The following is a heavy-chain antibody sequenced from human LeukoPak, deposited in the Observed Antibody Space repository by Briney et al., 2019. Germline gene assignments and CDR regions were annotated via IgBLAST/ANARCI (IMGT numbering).Heavy chain of an antibody. Sequence: PGGSLRLSCAASGFTFSSYEMNWVRQAPGKGLEWVSYISSSGSTIYYADSVKGRFTISRDNAKNSLYLQMNSLRAEDTAVYYCAREVMAAPRFGGFDPWGQGTLVTVSS. V-gene: IGHV3-48*03. J-gene: IGHJ5*02. CDR1: GFTFSSYE. CDR3: AREVMAAPRFGGFDP. CDR2: ISSSGSTI. D-gene: IGHD3-10*01.